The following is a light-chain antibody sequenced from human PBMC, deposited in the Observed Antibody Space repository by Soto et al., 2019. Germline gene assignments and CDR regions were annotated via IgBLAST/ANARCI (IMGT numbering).Light chain of an antibody. CDR3: QSYDSRLGGYV. V-gene: IGLV1-40*01. CDR1: SSNIGAGYD. CDR2: GNN. Sequence: QPVLTQPPSVSGAPGQRVTISCTGSSSNIGAGYDVHWYQQLPGTAPKLLIYGNNNRPSGVPDRFSGSKSGTSASLAITGLQAEDEADYYCQSYDSRLGGYVFATGTKLTVL. J-gene: IGLJ1*01.